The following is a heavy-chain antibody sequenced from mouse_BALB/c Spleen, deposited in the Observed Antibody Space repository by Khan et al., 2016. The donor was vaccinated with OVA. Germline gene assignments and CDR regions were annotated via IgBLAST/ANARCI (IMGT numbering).Heavy chain of an antibody. CDR1: GFTFSGFG. Sequence: EVELVESGGGLVQPGGSRKLSCAASGFTFSGFGMHWVRQAPEKGLEWIAYISFGSATIYYADTVKGRFTISRDNSKNTLCLQMTSLRSADTAIYFGSISLITTWYLDFWGAGTTVTVSS. D-gene: IGHD2-4*01. CDR2: ISFGSATI. CDR3: SISLITTWYLDF. V-gene: IGHV5-17*02. J-gene: IGHJ1*01.